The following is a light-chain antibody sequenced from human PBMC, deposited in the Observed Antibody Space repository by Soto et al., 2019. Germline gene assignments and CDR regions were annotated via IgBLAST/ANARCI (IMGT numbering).Light chain of an antibody. V-gene: IGLV2-14*01. Sequence: QSALTQPASVSGSPGQSITISCSGTSSDIATYDHVAWFQQFPGKTPKLVIYNVSDRPSGVSYRFSGSKSGNTASLTISGLQADDEADYYCISYTVSRSYVFGTGTKVTVL. CDR3: ISYTVSRSYV. J-gene: IGLJ1*01. CDR1: SSDIATYDH. CDR2: NVS.